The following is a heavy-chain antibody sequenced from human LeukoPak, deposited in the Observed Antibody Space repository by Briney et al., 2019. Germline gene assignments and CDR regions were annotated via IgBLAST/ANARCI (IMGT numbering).Heavy chain of an antibody. CDR2: IYYSGST. V-gene: IGHV4-59*08. CDR3: ARLVTMISDAFDI. CDR1: GGSISSYY. J-gene: IGHJ3*02. Sequence: ETLSLTCTVSGGSISSYYWSWIRQPPGQGLEWIGYIYYSGSTNYNPSLKSRVTISVDTSKNQFSLKLSSVTAADTAVYYCARLVTMISDAFDIWGQGTMVTVSS. D-gene: IGHD3-22*01.